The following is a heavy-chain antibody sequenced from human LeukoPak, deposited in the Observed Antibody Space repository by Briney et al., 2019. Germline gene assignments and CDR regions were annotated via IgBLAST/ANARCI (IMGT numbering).Heavy chain of an antibody. CDR1: GFTFSSYA. J-gene: IGHJ5*01. D-gene: IGHD3-10*01. CDR3: AKDREYYGSGSYSDS. CDR2: ISGSGGST. Sequence: GGSLRLSCAASGFTFSSYAMSWVRQAPGKGLEWVSAISGSGGSTYYADSVKGRFTISRDNSKNTLYLQMNSLRAEDTAVYYCAKDREYYGSGSYSDSWGQGTLVTVSS. V-gene: IGHV3-23*01.